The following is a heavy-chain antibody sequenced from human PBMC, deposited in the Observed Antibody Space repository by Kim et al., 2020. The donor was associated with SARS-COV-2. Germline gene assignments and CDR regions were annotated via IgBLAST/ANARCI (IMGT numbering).Heavy chain of an antibody. D-gene: IGHD6-13*01. Sequence: SETLSLTCAVYGGSFSGYYWSWIRQPPGKWLEWIGEINHSGSTNYNPSLKSRVTISVDTSKNQFSLKLSSVTAADTAVYYCARSRGSSWYLPGWFDPWGQGTLVTVSS. V-gene: IGHV4-34*01. CDR3: ARSRGSSWYLPGWFDP. CDR2: INHSGST. CDR1: GGSFSGYY. J-gene: IGHJ5*02.